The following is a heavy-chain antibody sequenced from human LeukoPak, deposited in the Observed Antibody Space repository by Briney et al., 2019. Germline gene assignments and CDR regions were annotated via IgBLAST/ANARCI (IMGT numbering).Heavy chain of an antibody. J-gene: IGHJ6*02. Sequence: SETLSLTCTVSGGSISSSTSGWGWYWGWIRQPPGKGLEWIGYIYHSGSTYYNPSLKSRVTISVDRSKNQFSLKLSSVTAADTAVYYCARGSYYYYYGMDVWGQGTTVTVSS. CDR2: IYHSGST. V-gene: IGHV4-30-2*01. CDR3: ARGSYYYYYGMDV. CDR1: GGSISSSTSG.